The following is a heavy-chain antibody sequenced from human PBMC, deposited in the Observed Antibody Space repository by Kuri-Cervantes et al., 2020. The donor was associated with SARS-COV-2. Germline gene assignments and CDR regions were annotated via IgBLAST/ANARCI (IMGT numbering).Heavy chain of an antibody. CDR2: ISYDGSNK. D-gene: IGHD3-3*01. V-gene: IGHV3-30*18. Sequence: GGALRVWCAASGFSFSSYGMHWVRQAPGKGLEWVAVISYDGSNKYYADSVKGRFTISRDNSKNTLYLQMNSLRAEDTAVYYCAKGLYYDFWSGYLSYYGMDVWGQGTTVTVSS. J-gene: IGHJ6*02. CDR3: AKGLYYDFWSGYLSYYGMDV. CDR1: GFSFSSYG.